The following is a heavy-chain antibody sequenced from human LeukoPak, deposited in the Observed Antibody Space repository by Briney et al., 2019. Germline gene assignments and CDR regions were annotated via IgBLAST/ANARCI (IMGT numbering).Heavy chain of an antibody. CDR2: LSNIGSST. CDR3: AKLYTSRWYNDY. Sequence: GGSLRLSCAAPGFTFSSYAMSWVRQAPGKGLEWVSALSNIGSSTSYADSVKGRFTISRDNSKNTLYLQMNSLRAEDTAVYYCAKLYTSRWYNDYWGQGTLVTVSS. D-gene: IGHD6-13*01. CDR1: GFTFSSYA. J-gene: IGHJ4*02. V-gene: IGHV3-23*01.